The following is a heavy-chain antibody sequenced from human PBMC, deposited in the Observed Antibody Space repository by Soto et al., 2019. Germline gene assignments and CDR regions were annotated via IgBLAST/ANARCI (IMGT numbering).Heavy chain of an antibody. CDR1: GGSVSSGSYY. D-gene: IGHD2-2*01. CDR2: IYYSGST. J-gene: IGHJ6*02. CDR3: AREVVLVPAAIRLAYYYGMDV. Sequence: QVQLQESGPGLVKPSETLSLTCTVSGGSVSSGSYYWSWIRQPPGRGLEWIGYIYYSGSTNYNPSLTSRATMSVDTAKNQFSQKMSSVTAADTAVYYCAREVVLVPAAIRLAYYYGMDVWGQGTTVTVSS. V-gene: IGHV4-61*01.